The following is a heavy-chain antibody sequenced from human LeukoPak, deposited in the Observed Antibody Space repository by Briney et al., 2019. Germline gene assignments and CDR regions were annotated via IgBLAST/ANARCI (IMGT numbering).Heavy chain of an antibody. CDR2: INPSDDTT. D-gene: IGHD6-19*01. J-gene: IGHJ4*02. CDR1: GYSFTRCY. V-gene: IGHV1-46*01. CDR3: ARDLRHHSGIAVSPFDY. Sequence: GASVELSCKASGYSFTRCYLHWVRQAPGQGLEWMGIINPSDDTTTHAQKFQGRVTMTSDTSTSTVYMELSSLRSEATAVYYCARDLRHHSGIAVSPFDYWGQGTLVTVSS.